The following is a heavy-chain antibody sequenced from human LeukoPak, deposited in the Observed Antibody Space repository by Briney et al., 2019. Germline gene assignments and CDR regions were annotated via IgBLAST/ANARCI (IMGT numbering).Heavy chain of an antibody. D-gene: IGHD6-13*01. CDR2: VSHDGGTK. CDR3: AKEPTSYSSGWYFQH. J-gene: IGHJ1*01. Sequence: GGSLRLSCAASGFTFSNYGMQWVRQAPGKGLEWLAVVSHDGGTKFYADSVKGRFTISRDNSKNTLDLEMYSPTTEDTAVYYCAKEPTSYSSGWYFQHWGQGTLVTVSS. CDR1: GFTFSNYG. V-gene: IGHV3-30*18.